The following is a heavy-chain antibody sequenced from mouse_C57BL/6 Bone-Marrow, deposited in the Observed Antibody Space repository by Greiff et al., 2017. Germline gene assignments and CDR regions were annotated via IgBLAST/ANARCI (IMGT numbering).Heavy chain of an antibody. CDR1: GFTFSDYY. Sequence: EVQLVESEGGLVQPGSSMKLSCTASGFTFSDYYMAWVRQVPEKGLEWVANINYDGSSTYYLDSLKSRFIISRDNAKNILYLQMSSLKSEDTATYYCARDEGSRYFDVWGTGTTVTVSS. V-gene: IGHV5-16*01. CDR3: ARDEGSRYFDV. J-gene: IGHJ1*03. CDR2: INYDGSST.